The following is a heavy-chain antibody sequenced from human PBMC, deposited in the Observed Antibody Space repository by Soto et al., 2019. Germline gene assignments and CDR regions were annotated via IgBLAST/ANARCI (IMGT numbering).Heavy chain of an antibody. CDR3: ARSYYDILTGYPNYFDY. J-gene: IGHJ4*02. V-gene: IGHV3-66*01. Sequence: GGSLRLSCAASGFTVSSNYMSWVRQAPGKGLEWVSVIYSGGSTYYADSVKGRFTISRDNSKNTLYLQMNSLRAEDTAVYYCARSYYDILTGYPNYFDYWGQGTLVTVSS. CDR2: IYSGGST. D-gene: IGHD3-9*01. CDR1: GFTVSSNY.